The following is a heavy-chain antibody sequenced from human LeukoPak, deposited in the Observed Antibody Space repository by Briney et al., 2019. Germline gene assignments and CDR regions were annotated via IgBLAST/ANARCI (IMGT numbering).Heavy chain of an antibody. CDR3: AKDGLEGYGDSNYFDY. Sequence: GGSLRLSCSASGFTFSSYGMHWVRQAPGKGLDYVSAISSNGGSTYYADSVEGRFTISRDNSKNTLHLQMSSLRAEDTAVYYCAKDGLEGYGDSNYFDYWGQGTLVTVSS. D-gene: IGHD4-17*01. CDR2: ISSNGGST. V-gene: IGHV3-64D*09. J-gene: IGHJ4*02. CDR1: GFTFSSYG.